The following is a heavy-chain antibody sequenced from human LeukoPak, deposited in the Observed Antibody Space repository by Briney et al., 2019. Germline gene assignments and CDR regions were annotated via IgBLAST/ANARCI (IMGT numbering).Heavy chain of an antibody. CDR1: GFTFSSYG. J-gene: IGHJ4*02. V-gene: IGHV3-30*02. D-gene: IGHD2-2*01. Sequence: GGSLRLSCAASGFTFSSYGMQWVRQATGKGLEWVAFIPYDGSNKYYPDSLKGRFTISRDNSKNTLYLQMNSLRADDTAVYYCAKGGSPAMLDYWGQGTLVAVSS. CDR3: AKGGSPAMLDY. CDR2: IPYDGSNK.